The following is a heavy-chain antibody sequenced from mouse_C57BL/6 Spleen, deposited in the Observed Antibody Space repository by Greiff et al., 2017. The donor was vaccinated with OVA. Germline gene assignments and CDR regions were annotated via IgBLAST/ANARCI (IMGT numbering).Heavy chain of an antibody. CDR2: IWRGGST. J-gene: IGHJ4*01. CDR1: GFSLTSYG. Sequence: QVQLQQSGPGLVQPSQSLSITCTASGFSLTSYGVHWVRQSPGKGLEWLGVIWRGGSTDSTAAFMSILSLTKDNSKSQVFFKMNSLQADDAAIYYCAKGDDAMDYWGQGTSVTVSS. CDR3: AKGDDAMDY. D-gene: IGHD3-3*01. V-gene: IGHV2-5*01.